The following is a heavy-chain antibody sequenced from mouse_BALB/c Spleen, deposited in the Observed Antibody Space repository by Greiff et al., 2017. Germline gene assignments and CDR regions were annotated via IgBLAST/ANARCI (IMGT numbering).Heavy chain of an antibody. CDR3: ASFTTVVATGGRGYFDV. CDR2: ISSGGSYT. Sequence: EVKLVESGGGLVKPGGSLKLSCAASGFTFSSYAMSWVRQTPEKRLEWVATISSGGSYTYYPDSVKGRFTISRDNAKNTLYLQMSSLRSEDTAMYYCASFTTVVATGGRGYFDVWGAGTTVTVSS. V-gene: IGHV5-9-3*01. D-gene: IGHD1-1*01. J-gene: IGHJ1*01. CDR1: GFTFSSYA.